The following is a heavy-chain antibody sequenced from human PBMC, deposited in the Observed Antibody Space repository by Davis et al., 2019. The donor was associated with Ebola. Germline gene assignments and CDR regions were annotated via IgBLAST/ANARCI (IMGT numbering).Heavy chain of an antibody. Sequence: GSLRLSCTVSGYSISSGYYWGWIRQPPGKGLEWIGSIYHSGSTYYNPSLKSRVTISVDTSKNQFSLKLSSVTAADTAVYYCGRETVWPGEIDPWGQGTLVTVSS. CDR2: IYHSGST. D-gene: IGHD1-14*01. V-gene: IGHV4-38-2*02. CDR1: GYSISSGYY. CDR3: GRETVWPGEIDP. J-gene: IGHJ5*02.